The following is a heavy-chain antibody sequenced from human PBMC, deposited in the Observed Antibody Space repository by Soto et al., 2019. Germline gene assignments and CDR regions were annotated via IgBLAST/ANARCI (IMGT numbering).Heavy chain of an antibody. CDR3: AKSPDSIFSGDV. V-gene: IGHV3-23*01. CDR2: ISAGGGRT. CDR1: GFTFSSYV. J-gene: IGHJ6*02. Sequence: PGGSLRLSCAASGFTFSSYVMSWVRQAPGKGLEWVSSISAGGGRTFYSDSVKGRVTISRDTSKNTLYLQMNSLRAEDTAVYYCAKSPDSIFSGDVWGQGTTVTVSS. D-gene: IGHD3-10*01.